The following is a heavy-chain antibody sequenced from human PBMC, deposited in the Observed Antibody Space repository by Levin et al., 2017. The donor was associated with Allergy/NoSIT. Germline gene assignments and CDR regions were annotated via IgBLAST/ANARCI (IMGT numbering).Heavy chain of an antibody. CDR1: GGSFSGYY. V-gene: IGHV4-34*01. CDR2: INHSGST. D-gene: IGHD3-10*01. J-gene: IGHJ5*02. CDR3: ARGRNPYYYGSGSYYNVWGWFDP. Sequence: SETLSLTCAVYGGSFSGYYWSWIRQPPGKGLEWIGEINHSGSTNYNPSLKSRVTISVDTSKNQFSLKLSSVTAADTAVYYCARGRNPYYYGSGSYYNVWGWFDPWGQGTLVTVSS.